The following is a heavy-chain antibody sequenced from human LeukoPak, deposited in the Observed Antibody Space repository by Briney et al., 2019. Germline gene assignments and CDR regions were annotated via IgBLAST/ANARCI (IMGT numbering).Heavy chain of an antibody. CDR3: AGYLPYWYFDL. Sequence: SETLSLTCAVYGGSFSGYYWSWIRQPPGKGLEWIGEINHSGSTNYNPSLKSRVTISVDTSKNQFPLKLSSVTAADTAVYYCAGYLPYWYFDLWGRGTLVTVSS. CDR1: GGSFSGYY. V-gene: IGHV4-34*01. J-gene: IGHJ2*01. D-gene: IGHD2/OR15-2a*01. CDR2: INHSGST.